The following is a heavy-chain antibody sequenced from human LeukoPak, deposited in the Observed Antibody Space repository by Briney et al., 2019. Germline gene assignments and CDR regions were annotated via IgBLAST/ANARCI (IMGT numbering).Heavy chain of an antibody. CDR3: ARVFCDSSGYYCPFGY. Sequence: ASVKVSCKASGYTFTGYYMHWVRQAPGQGLEWMGWINPNSGGTNYAQKFQGRVTMTRDTSISTAYMELSRLRSDDTAVYYCARVFCDSSGYYCPFGYWGQGTLVTVSS. CDR1: GYTFTGYY. V-gene: IGHV1-2*02. J-gene: IGHJ4*02. CDR2: INPNSGGT. D-gene: IGHD3-22*01.